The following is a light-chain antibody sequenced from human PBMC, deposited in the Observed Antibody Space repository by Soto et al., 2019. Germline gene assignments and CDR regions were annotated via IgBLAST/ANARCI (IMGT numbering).Light chain of an antibody. Sequence: IVMTQSPVPLSVSPGERATLSCRASQSVRNNLAWYQQKPGQAPRLIIYGASTRATGVPARFSATGSGTDFTLTISSLQSEVFAVYYCQHHNSWPRTFGQGTKVELK. CDR1: QSVRNN. CDR3: QHHNSWPRT. J-gene: IGKJ1*01. CDR2: GAS. V-gene: IGKV3-15*01.